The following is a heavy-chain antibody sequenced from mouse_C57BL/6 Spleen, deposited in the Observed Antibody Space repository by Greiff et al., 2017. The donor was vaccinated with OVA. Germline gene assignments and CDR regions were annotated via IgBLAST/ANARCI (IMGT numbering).Heavy chain of an antibody. CDR3: ARSRDKYFDY. V-gene: IGHV1-63*01. Sequence: VQLQQSGAELVRPGTSVKMSCKASGYTFTNYWIGWAKQRPGHGLEWIGDIYPGGGYTNYNEKFKGKATLTADKSSSTAYMQFSSLTSEDSAIYYCARSRDKYFDYWGQGTTLTVSS. CDR1: GYTFTNYW. J-gene: IGHJ2*01. CDR2: IYPGGGYT.